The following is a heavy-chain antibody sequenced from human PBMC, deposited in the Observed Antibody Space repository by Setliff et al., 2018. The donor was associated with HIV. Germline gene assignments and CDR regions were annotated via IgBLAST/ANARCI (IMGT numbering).Heavy chain of an antibody. CDR3: AREIGDYYDSSGYYPPTDYSYGMDV. Sequence: ASVKVSCKASGNTFTSYDISWVRLAPGQGLEWMGWISAYNGNTNYAQKLQGRVTMTTDTSTSTAYMELRSLRSDDTAVYYCAREIGDYYDSSGYYPPTDYSYGMDVWGQGTTVTVSS. CDR2: ISAYNGNT. CDR1: GNTFTSYD. V-gene: IGHV1-18*01. J-gene: IGHJ6*02. D-gene: IGHD3-22*01.